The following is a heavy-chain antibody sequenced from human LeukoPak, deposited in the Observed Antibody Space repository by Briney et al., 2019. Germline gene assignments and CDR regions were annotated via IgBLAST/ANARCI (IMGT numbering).Heavy chain of an antibody. Sequence: GASVKVSCKASGGTFSSYAISWVRQAPGQGLQWMGGIIPIFGTANYAQKFQGRVTITADESTTTPYMELSSLRSEDTAVYYCARGRGATVTTYFDYWGQGTLVTVSS. CDR2: IIPIFGTA. CDR3: ARGRGATVTTYFDY. J-gene: IGHJ4*02. D-gene: IGHD4-17*01. V-gene: IGHV1-69*13. CDR1: GGTFSSYA.